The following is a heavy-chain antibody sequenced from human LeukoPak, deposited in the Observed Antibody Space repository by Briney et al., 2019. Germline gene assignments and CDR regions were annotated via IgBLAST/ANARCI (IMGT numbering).Heavy chain of an antibody. J-gene: IGHJ4*02. D-gene: IGHD1-14*01. CDR2: RYNSGGT. Sequence: SETLCLTCTVSGVSISSNNYYWGWIRQPPGKGREWIGSRYNSGGTYYNPSLKSRVTISVDTSKNQFALKLSSVTAADTAVYYCARDRSSYFDYWGQGTLVTVSS. V-gene: IGHV4-39*01. CDR3: ARDRSSYFDY. CDR1: GVSISSNNYY.